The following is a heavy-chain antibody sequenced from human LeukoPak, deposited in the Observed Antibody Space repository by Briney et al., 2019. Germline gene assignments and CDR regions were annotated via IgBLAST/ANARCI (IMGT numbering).Heavy chain of an antibody. J-gene: IGHJ4*02. D-gene: IGHD5-18*01. V-gene: IGHV4-39*07. Sequence: SETLSLTCTVSGGSISNNNYYWGWIRQPPGKGLEWIVSIHNSGSTYDNPSLKSRVAISVDTSKNQFSLKLSSVTAADTAVYYCATDRGVYSYGQEVFWGQGTLVTVSS. CDR1: GGSISNNNYY. CDR2: IHNSGST. CDR3: ATDRGVYSYGQEVF.